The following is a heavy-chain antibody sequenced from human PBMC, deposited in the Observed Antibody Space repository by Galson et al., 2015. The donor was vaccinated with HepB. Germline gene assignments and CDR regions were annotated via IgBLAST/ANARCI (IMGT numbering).Heavy chain of an antibody. CDR2: ISGSGVST. J-gene: IGHJ4*02. CDR1: GFTFSNYA. CDR3: ARDLEIVVVTAISGLGY. V-gene: IGHV3-23*01. Sequence: SLRLSCAASGFTFSNYAMSWVRQAPGKGLEWVSTISGSGVSTYYADSVKGRLTISRDNSRNTLFLLLNSPRAKDTAVYYCARDLEIVVVTAISGLGYWGQGTLVTVSS. D-gene: IGHD2-21*02.